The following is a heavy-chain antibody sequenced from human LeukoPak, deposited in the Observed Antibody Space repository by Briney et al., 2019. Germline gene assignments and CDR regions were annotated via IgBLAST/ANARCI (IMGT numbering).Heavy chain of an antibody. J-gene: IGHJ4*02. CDR1: GFTFSNYW. Sequence: GGSLRLSCAASGFTFSNYWMSWVRQAPGKGLEWVANIKQDGSEKYYVDSVEGRFTISRDNAKNSLYLQMNSLRAEDTAVYYCARDSGIVATMTRGSGWGQGTLVTVSS. CDR3: ARDSGIVATMTRGSG. D-gene: IGHD5-12*01. CDR2: IKQDGSEK. V-gene: IGHV3-7*04.